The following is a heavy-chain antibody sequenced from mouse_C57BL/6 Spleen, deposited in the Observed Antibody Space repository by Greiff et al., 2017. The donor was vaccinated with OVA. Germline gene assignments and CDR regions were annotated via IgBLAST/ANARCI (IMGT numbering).Heavy chain of an antibody. CDR3: ARRGYYYGSSYDYAMDY. D-gene: IGHD1-1*01. J-gene: IGHJ4*01. Sequence: EVQLQQSGPVLVKPGASVKMSCKASGYTFTDYYMNWVKQSHGKSLEWIGVINPYNGGTSYNQKFKGKATLTVDKSSSTAYMELNSLTSEDSAVYYCARRGYYYGSSYDYAMDYWGQGTSVTVSS. V-gene: IGHV1-19*01. CDR1: GYTFTDYY. CDR2: INPYNGGT.